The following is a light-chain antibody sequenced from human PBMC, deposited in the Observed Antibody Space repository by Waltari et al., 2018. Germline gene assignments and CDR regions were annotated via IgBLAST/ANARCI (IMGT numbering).Light chain of an antibody. V-gene: IGLV1-47*01. CDR2: RND. J-gene: IGLJ3*02. CDR3: AAWDDSLSVGV. CDR1: SSNIGSNY. Sequence: QSVLTQPPSASGTPGQRVTISCSGSSSNIGSNYEYWYQQHPGTAPKVLIYRNDQRPSGVPDRFSGSKSGTSASLAISGLRSEDEADYYCAAWDDSLSVGVFGGGTKLTVL.